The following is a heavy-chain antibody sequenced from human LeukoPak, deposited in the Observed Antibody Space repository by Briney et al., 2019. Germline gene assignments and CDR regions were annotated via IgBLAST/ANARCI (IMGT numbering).Heavy chain of an antibody. D-gene: IGHD3-22*01. CDR2: IIPIFGTA. CDR3: ARDPGVGYYTAKYFQH. Sequence: ASVKVSCKASGGTFSSYAISWVRQAPGQGLEWKGRIIPIFGTANYAQKFQGRVTITTDESTSTAYMELSSLRSEDTAVYYCARDPGVGYYTAKYFQHWGQGTLVTVSS. J-gene: IGHJ1*01. V-gene: IGHV1-69*05. CDR1: GGTFSSYA.